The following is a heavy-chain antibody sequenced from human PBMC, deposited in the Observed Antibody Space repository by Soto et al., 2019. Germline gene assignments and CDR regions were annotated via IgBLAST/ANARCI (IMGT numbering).Heavy chain of an antibody. CDR1: GGTFSSYT. V-gene: IGHV1-69*02. D-gene: IGHD6-19*01. Sequence: QVQLVQSGAEVKKPGSSVKVSCKASGGTFSSYTISWVRQAPGQGLEWMGRIIPILGIANYAQKFQGRVTITAEKSTSTAYMELSSLRSEDTAVYYCAIGYSSGWYAEYFQHWGQGTLVTVSS. CDR3: AIGYSSGWYAEYFQH. CDR2: IIPILGIA. J-gene: IGHJ1*01.